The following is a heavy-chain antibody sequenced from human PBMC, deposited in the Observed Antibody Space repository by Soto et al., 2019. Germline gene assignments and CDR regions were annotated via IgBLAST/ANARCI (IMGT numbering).Heavy chain of an antibody. D-gene: IGHD2-15*01. CDR3: ARDRYCSGGSCYSDYYGMDV. V-gene: IGHV1-18*01. J-gene: IGHJ6*02. CDR1: GYTFTSYG. Sequence: QVQLVQSGAEVKKPGASVKVSCKASGYTFTSYGISWVRQAPGQGLEWMGWISAYNGNTNYAQKLQGRVTMTTDTTTSTAYMELRSLRSDDTAVYYCARDRYCSGGSCYSDYYGMDVWGQGTTVTVSS. CDR2: ISAYNGNT.